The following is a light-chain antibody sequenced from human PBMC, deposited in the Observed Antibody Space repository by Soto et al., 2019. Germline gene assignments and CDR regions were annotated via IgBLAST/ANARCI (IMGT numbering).Light chain of an antibody. V-gene: IGLV1-51*02. CDR2: ENN. CDR1: SSNIGTNY. Sequence: QSVLTQPPSVSAAPGQKVTISCSGSSSNIGTNYVSWYQQLPGTAPKLLIYENNKRPSGIPDRFSGSRSGTSATLGITGLQTGDEADYYCGTWDSSLSGNCVFGTGTKVTVL. CDR3: GTWDSSLSGNCV. J-gene: IGLJ1*01.